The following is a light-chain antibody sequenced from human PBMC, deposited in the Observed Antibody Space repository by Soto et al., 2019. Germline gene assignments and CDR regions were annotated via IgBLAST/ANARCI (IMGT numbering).Light chain of an antibody. CDR3: SSYVGSGTYVV. CDR2: EGN. V-gene: IGLV2-23*01. CDR1: SSDVRTYNL. J-gene: IGLJ2*01. Sequence: QSALTQPASVSGSPGQSITISCTGTSSDVRTYNLVSWYQQHPGNAPKLMIYEGNKQPSGVSNRFSGSKSGNTASLTISGLQAEDEGDYYCSSYVGSGTYVVFGGGTKLTVL.